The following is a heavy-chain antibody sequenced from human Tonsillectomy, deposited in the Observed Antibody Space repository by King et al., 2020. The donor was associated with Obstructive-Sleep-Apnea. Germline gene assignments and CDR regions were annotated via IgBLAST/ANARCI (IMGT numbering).Heavy chain of an antibody. CDR1: GGSISSSSYY. D-gene: IGHD6-6*01. CDR3: ARKGAEQLVFGGFHY. Sequence: QLQESGPGLVKPSETLSLTCTVSGGSISSSSYYWGWIRQPPGKGLEWIGSIYYSGSTYYNPSLKSRVTISVDTSKNQFSLKLSSVTAADTAVYYCARKGAEQLVFGGFHYWGQGTLVTVSS. J-gene: IGHJ4*02. V-gene: IGHV4-39*07. CDR2: IYYSGST.